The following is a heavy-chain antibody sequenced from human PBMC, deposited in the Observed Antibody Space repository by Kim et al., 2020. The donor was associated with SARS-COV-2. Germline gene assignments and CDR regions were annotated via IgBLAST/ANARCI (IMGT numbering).Heavy chain of an antibody. V-gene: IGHV3-48*02. CDR3: AGLDAFDI. CDR2: SSTI. J-gene: IGHJ3*02. Sequence: SSTIYYADSVKGRFTISRDNAKNSLYLQMNSLRDEDTAVYYCAGLDAFDIWGQGTMVTVSS.